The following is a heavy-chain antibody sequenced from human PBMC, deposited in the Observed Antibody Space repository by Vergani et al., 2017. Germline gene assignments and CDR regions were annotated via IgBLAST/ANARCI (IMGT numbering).Heavy chain of an antibody. CDR2: ISSSSSTI. CDR1: GFTFSSYS. Sequence: EVQLAESGGGLVQPGGSLRLSCAASGFTFSSYSMNWVRQAPGKGLEWVSYISSSSSTIYYADSVKGRFTISRDNAKNSLYLQMNSLRAEDTAVYYCARAPDWNLGDYWGQGTLVTVSS. J-gene: IGHJ4*02. V-gene: IGHV3-48*01. CDR3: ARAPDWNLGDY. D-gene: IGHD1-7*01.